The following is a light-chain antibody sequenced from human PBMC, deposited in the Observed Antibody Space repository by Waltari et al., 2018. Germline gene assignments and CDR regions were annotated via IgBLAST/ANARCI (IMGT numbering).Light chain of an antibody. CDR1: QSVSRT. J-gene: IGKJ1*01. V-gene: IGKV3-20*01. CDR2: GAS. Sequence: ELVLTQSPGPLSLSPGERATLSCRASQSVSRTLAWYQQKPGQGRRLLIYGASIRATCIPDRCSGRGYGTDFGLTISRLEPGECAVYYWQKYGTLPATFGQGTTVEIK. CDR3: QKYGTLPAT.